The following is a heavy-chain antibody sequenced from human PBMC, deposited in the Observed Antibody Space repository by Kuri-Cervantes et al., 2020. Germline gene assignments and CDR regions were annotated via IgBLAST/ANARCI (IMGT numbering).Heavy chain of an antibody. CDR1: GFTFSSYG. V-gene: IGHV3-33*08. CDR2: IWYDGSNK. J-gene: IGHJ6*02. CDR3: ARDGSVAGTLDYYYGMDV. Sequence: GGSLRLSCEASGFTFSSYGMHWVRQAPGKGLEWVAVIWYDGSNKYYTDSVKGRFTISRDNSKKTLYLQMNWLRAEDTAVYYCARDGSVAGTLDYYYGMDVWGQGTTVTVSS. D-gene: IGHD6-19*01.